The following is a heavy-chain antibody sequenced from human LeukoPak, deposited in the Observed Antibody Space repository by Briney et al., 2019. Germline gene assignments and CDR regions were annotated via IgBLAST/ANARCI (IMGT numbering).Heavy chain of an antibody. CDR3: ARGTENYSSGWYGSPQDYYMDV. V-gene: IGHV1-46*01. Sequence: ASVKVSCKASGYTFTSYYMHWVRQAPGQGLEWMGIINPSGGSTSYAQKFQGRVTMTRDTSTSTVYMELSSLRSEDTAVYYCARGTENYSSGWYGSPQDYYMDVWGKGTTVTISS. CDR2: INPSGGST. CDR1: GYTFTSYY. D-gene: IGHD6-19*01. J-gene: IGHJ6*03.